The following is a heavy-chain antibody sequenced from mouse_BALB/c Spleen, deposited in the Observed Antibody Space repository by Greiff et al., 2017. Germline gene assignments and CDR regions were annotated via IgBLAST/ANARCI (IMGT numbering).Heavy chain of an antibody. J-gene: IGHJ3*01. V-gene: IGHV1-80*01. CDR1: GYAFSSYW. CDR2: IYPGDGDT. Sequence: QVQLQQSGAELVRPGSSVKISCKASGYAFSSYWMNWVKQRPGQGLEWIGQIYPGDGDTNYNGKFKGKATLTADKSSSTAYMQLSSLTSEDSAVYFCARVEPKGFADWGQGTLVTVSA. CDR3: ARVEPKGFAD.